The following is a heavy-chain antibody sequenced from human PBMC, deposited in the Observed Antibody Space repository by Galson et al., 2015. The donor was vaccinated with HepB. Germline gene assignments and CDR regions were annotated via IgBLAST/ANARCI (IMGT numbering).Heavy chain of an antibody. Sequence: ETLSLTCGVSGFSISSGYHWGWIRQPPGKGLEWIGSVFHSGTTYYNPSLKSRVAISVNTSKNQFSLNLTSVTAADTAVYYCARDGFCSNGVCYLNYFDPWGQGTLVTVSS. CDR2: VFHSGTT. CDR1: GFSISSGYH. D-gene: IGHD2-8*01. CDR3: ARDGFCSNGVCYLNYFDP. J-gene: IGHJ5*02. V-gene: IGHV4-38-2*02.